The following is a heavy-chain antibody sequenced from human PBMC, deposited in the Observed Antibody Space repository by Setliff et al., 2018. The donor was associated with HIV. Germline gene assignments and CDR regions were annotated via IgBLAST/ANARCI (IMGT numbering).Heavy chain of an antibody. D-gene: IGHD3-16*01. CDR2: IGAAGYPT. J-gene: IGHJ4*02. Sequence: PGGSLRLSCAASGSTFSNYAMGWVRQGPGKGLEWVSTIGAAGYPTHYAESVKGRFTISKDNSQNALYLQMNSLTDEDTAVYYCAAVPWGHSSLIIDHWGQGTPVTVSS. V-gene: IGHV3-23*01. CDR3: AAVPWGHSSLIIDH. CDR1: GSTFSNYA.